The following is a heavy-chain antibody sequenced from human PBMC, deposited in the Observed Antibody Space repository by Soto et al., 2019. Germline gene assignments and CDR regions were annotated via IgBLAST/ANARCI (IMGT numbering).Heavy chain of an antibody. V-gene: IGHV1-18*01. CDR1: GYTFTDHG. CDR2: VSSYNGNT. D-gene: IGHD3-10*01. Sequence: ASVKVSCKTSGYTFTDHGIDWVRQAPGQGLEWVGWVSSYNGNTNYAYNLKDRVIMTTDASKSTAYMELRGLRSDDTAVYYCARAVEGSYSPADFWGQGTPVTVSS. J-gene: IGHJ4*02. CDR3: ARAVEGSYSPADF.